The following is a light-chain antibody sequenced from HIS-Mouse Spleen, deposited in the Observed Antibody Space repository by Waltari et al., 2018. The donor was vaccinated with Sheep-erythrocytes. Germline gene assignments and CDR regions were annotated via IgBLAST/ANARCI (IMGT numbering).Light chain of an antibody. CDR2: EGS. CDR3: CSYAGSSTPWV. Sequence: QSALTQPPSVSGSPGQSITISCTGTSRDVGSYNLISWYQQHPGKAPKLMIYEGSKRPSGVSNRFSGSKSGNTASLTISGLQAEDEADYYCCSYAGSSTPWVFGGGTKLTVL. V-gene: IGLV2-23*01. CDR1: SRDVGSYNL. J-gene: IGLJ3*02.